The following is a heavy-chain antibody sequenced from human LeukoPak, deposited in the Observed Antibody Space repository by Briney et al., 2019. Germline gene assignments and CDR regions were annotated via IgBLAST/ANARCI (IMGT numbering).Heavy chain of an antibody. CDR3: PRGSEWEPKVNDY. CDR1: GFSFSSYT. V-gene: IGHV3-21*04. D-gene: IGHD1-26*01. Sequence: GSLRLSCVASGFSFSSYTMNWVRQAPGKGLEWASSISSSSTYIYYRDSVKGRFTISRDNAKNSLYLQMNSLRAEDTAVYYCPRGSEWEPKVNDYWGKGPVVTVSS. CDR2: ISSSSTYI. J-gene: IGHJ4*02.